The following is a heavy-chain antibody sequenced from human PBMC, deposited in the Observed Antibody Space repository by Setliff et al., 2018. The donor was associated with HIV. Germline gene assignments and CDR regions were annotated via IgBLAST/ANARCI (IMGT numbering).Heavy chain of an antibody. D-gene: IGHD2-2*01. J-gene: IGHJ4*02. CDR1: GGPLSGHY. CDR2: TSHSGKT. V-gene: IGHV4-34*01. Sequence: SETLSLTCAVYGGPLSGHYWSWIRQPPGQGLEWIGETSHSGKTNYNPSLKSRVTISVDTSKNQFSLKLTSVIAADTAVYYCVTSSSWSSRLNFWGPGMLVTVLL. CDR3: VTSSSWSSRLNF.